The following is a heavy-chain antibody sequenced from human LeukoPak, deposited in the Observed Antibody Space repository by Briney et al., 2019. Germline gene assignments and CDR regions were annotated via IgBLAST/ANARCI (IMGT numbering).Heavy chain of an antibody. CDR1: GFTFSSYA. D-gene: IGHD3-3*01. CDR3: AKDRSTCYDFWSGLNDY. Sequence: GGSLRLSCAASGFTFSSYAMSWVRQAPGKGLEWVSAISGSGGSTYYADSVKGRFTISRDNSKNTLYLQMNSLRAEDTAVYYCAKDRSTCYDFWSGLNDYWGQGTLVTVSS. J-gene: IGHJ4*02. CDR2: ISGSGGST. V-gene: IGHV3-23*01.